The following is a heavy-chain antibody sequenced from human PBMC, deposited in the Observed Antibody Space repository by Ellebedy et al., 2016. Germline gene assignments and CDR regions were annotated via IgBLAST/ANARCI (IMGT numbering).Heavy chain of an antibody. CDR1: GFTFSSYA. J-gene: IGHJ1*01. D-gene: IGHD2-21*01. Sequence: GGSLRLSCTASGFTFSSYAMSWVRQSPGKGLEWVSSIGYSGATYSADSVKGRFTISRDNSRNTLSLQMTSLRAEDSGLYYWVTGWGGIFSYEGEFWGQGTLVSVSS. CDR3: VTGWGGIFSYEGEF. CDR2: IGYSGAT. V-gene: IGHV3-23*01.